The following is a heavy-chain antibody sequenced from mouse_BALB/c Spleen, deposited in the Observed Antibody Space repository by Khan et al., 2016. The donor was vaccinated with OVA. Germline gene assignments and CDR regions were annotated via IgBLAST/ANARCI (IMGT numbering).Heavy chain of an antibody. CDR1: GYTFTSCW. CDR3: ARDRIDY. V-gene: IGHV1-7*01. Sequence: QVQLKESGAELAKPGASVKMSCTASGYTFTSCWMHWIKQRPGQGLEWIGYINPTSGYTDYNQKFKDKATLTADKSSSTAYMQLSSLTSDDSAVYYCARDRIDYWGQGTALTVSS. J-gene: IGHJ2*01. CDR2: INPTSGYT.